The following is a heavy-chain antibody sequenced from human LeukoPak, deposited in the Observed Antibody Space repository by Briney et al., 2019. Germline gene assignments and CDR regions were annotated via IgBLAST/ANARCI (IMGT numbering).Heavy chain of an antibody. V-gene: IGHV3-9*01. CDR2: ISWNSDSR. J-gene: IGHJ6*02. CDR1: GFTFDDYA. Sequence: PGRSLRLSCAASGFTFDDYAMHWVRQAPGKGLEWVSGISWNSDSRGYADSEKGRFTISRDNAKKSLYPQMNSLRAEDTALYYCAKVAGPWTYHYYYGMDVWGQGTTVTVSS. CDR3: AKVAGPWTYHYYYGMDV. D-gene: IGHD6-19*01.